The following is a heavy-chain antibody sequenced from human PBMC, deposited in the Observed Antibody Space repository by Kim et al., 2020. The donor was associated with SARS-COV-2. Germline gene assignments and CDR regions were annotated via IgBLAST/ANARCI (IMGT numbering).Heavy chain of an antibody. CDR3: AKAGQSPSSGYYANWFDP. CDR1: GFTFDDYA. CDR2: ISWNSGSI. J-gene: IGHJ5*02. D-gene: IGHD3-22*01. Sequence: GGSLRLSCAASGFTFDDYAMHWVRQAPGKGLEWVSGISWNSGSIGYADSVKGRFTISRDNAKNSLYLQMNSLRAEDTALYYCAKAGQSPSSGYYANWFDPWGQGTLVTVSS. V-gene: IGHV3-9*01.